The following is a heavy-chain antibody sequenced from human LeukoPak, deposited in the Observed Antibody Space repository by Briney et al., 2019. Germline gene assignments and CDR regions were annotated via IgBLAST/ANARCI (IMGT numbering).Heavy chain of an antibody. CDR1: GFTFSSYE. D-gene: IGHD5-18*01. Sequence: GGSLRLSCAASGFTFSSYEMNWVRQAPGKGLEWVSHISSSGSTIYYADSVKGRFTISRDNAKNSLYLQMNSLRAEDTAVYYCARVAKLWLGPVDYWGQGTLVTVSS. CDR3: ARVAKLWLGPVDY. V-gene: IGHV3-48*03. CDR2: ISSSGSTI. J-gene: IGHJ4*02.